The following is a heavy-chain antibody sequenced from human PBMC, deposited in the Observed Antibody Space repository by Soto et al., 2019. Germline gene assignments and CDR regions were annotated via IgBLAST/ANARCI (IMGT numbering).Heavy chain of an antibody. CDR2: VTPYKADT. J-gene: IGHJ3*02. D-gene: IGHD5-12*01. CDR3: ATDGPSNSGNLYAFDI. CDR1: GYTLTNYG. V-gene: IGHV1-18*04. Sequence: ASVKVSCKASGYTLTNYGVTWVRQAPGQGLEWLGRVTPYKADTNSAQNLQGRVTMATDTSTNTAYLELRSLRSDDTAIYFCATDGPSNSGNLYAFDIWGQGTMVTVSS.